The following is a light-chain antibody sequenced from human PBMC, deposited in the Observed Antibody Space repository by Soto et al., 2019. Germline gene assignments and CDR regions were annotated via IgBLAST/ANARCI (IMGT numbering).Light chain of an antibody. CDR1: QSISSY. J-gene: IGKJ1*01. V-gene: IGKV1-39*01. CDR2: ASS. Sequence: DIQMTQSPSSLSASVGDRVTITCRASQSISSYLNWYQQKPGKAPKLLIYASSSWKSGVPTKFSGRGSGANFTLPISSLQPEDFATYYCQQSYSTPWTFGQGTKVEIK. CDR3: QQSYSTPWT.